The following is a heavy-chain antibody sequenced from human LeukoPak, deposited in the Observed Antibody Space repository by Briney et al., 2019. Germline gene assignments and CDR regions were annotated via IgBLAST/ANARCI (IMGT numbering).Heavy chain of an antibody. J-gene: IGHJ4*02. D-gene: IGHD3-22*01. CDR3: DRTSRAYCYDSSGSYYFDY. Sequence: ASVKVSCKASGGTFSSYAISWVRQAPGQGLEWMGRIIPILGIANYAQKFQGRVTITADKSTSTAYMVLSSLRSEDTAVYYCDRTSRAYCYDSSGSYYFDYWGQGTLVTVSS. V-gene: IGHV1-69*04. CDR2: IIPILGIA. CDR1: GGTFSSYA.